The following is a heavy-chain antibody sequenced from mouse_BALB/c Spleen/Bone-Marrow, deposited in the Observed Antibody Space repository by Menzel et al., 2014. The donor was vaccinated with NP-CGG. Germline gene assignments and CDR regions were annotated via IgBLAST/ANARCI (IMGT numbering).Heavy chain of an antibody. J-gene: IGHJ4*01. CDR3: ARDDYYAMDY. CDR1: GFTSTDYY. Sequence: EVMLVESGGGLVQPGGSLRLSCATSGFTSTDYYMSWVRQPPGKALEWLGFIRNKANGYTTEYSASVKGRFTISRDNSQNILYLQMNTLGAEDSATYYCARDDYYAMDYWGQGTSVTVSS. CDR2: IRNKANGYTT. V-gene: IGHV7-3*02.